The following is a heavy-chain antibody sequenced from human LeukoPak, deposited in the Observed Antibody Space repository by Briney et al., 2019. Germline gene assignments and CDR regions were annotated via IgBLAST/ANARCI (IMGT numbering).Heavy chain of an antibody. D-gene: IGHD6-13*01. CDR3: AREAVAAAEVDH. V-gene: IGHV4-59*12. Sequence: SETLSLTCTVSGGTISSYYWTWIRQPPGKGLEWMGYIYYTGSTSYNPSLKSRVTISMDTSKNQFSLKLSSVTAADTAVYYCAREAVAAAEVDHWGQGTLVTVSS. J-gene: IGHJ4*02. CDR2: IYYTGST. CDR1: GGTISSYY.